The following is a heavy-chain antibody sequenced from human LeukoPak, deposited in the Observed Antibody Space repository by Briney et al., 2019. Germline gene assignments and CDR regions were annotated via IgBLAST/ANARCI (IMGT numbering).Heavy chain of an antibody. D-gene: IGHD3-22*01. CDR1: GFAFSTFA. CDR2: ISYDGSNQ. Sequence: GGSLRLSCPVSGFAFSTFAMHWVRQAPGKGLGWVAVISYDGSNQYYADSVKGRFTISRDNSKTTLYLQMNSLRAEDTAVYYCARWAYFHDSSGYFFDKWGQGTLVTVSS. CDR3: ARWAYFHDSSGYFFDK. J-gene: IGHJ4*02. V-gene: IGHV3-30*01.